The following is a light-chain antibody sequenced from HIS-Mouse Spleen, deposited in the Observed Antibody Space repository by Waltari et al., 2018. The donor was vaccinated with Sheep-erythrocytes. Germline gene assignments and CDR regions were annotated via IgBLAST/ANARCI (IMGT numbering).Light chain of an antibody. CDR2: DVS. CDR1: SRAVCGYHY. CDR3: CSYAGSYNHV. Sequence: QSALTQPRSESGSPGQSVTISCTGTSRAVCGYHYFLWYQQHPGKAPKLMIYDVSKRPSGVPDRISGSKSGNTASLTISGLQAEDEADYYCCSYAGSYNHVFATGTKVTVL. J-gene: IGLJ1*01. V-gene: IGLV2-11*01.